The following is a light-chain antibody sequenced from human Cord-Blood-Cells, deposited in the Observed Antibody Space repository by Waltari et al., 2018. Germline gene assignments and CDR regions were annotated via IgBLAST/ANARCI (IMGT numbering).Light chain of an antibody. Sequence: QSALTQPASVSGSPGQSITISCTGTSSDVGGYNYVSWYQQHPGKAPKLMIYDVSNRPSWVSNRFVGSKSGNTASLTISGLQAEDEADYYCSSYTSSSTVVFGGGTKLTVL. CDR2: DVS. J-gene: IGLJ2*01. CDR1: SSDVGGYNY. CDR3: SSYTSSSTVV. V-gene: IGLV2-14*01.